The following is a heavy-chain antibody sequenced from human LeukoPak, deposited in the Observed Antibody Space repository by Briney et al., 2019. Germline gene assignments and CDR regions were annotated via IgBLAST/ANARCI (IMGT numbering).Heavy chain of an antibody. CDR1: GSRFTSYW. CDR2: IYPGDSDT. CDR3: VRLNPRHFDY. J-gene: IGHJ4*02. Sequence: GASLKISFKGSGSRFTSYWIGWVRQMPGKGVEWMGIIYPGDSDTRYSPSFQGQVTISADKSISTAYLQWSSLKASDTAMYYCVRLNPRHFDYWGQGTLVTVSS. V-gene: IGHV5-51*01.